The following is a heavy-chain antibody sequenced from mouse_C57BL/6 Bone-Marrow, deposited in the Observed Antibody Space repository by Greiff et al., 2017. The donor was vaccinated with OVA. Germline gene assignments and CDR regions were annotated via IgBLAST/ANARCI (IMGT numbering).Heavy chain of an antibody. CDR2: IYPGSGNT. V-gene: IGHV1-66*01. CDR3: ARRTPYYYGSSPYYFDY. Sequence: QVQLQQSVPELVKPGASVKISCKASGYSFTSYYIHWVKQRPGQGLEWIGWIYPGSGNTKYNEKFKGKATLTADTSSSTAYMQLSSLTSEDSAVYYCARRTPYYYGSSPYYFDYWGQGTTLTVSS. D-gene: IGHD1-1*01. CDR1: GYSFTSYY. J-gene: IGHJ2*01.